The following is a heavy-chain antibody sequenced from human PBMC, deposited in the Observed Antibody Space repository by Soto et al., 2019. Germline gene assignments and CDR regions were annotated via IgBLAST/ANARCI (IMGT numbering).Heavy chain of an antibody. D-gene: IGHD3-16*02. CDR3: AKALGVIFMKRTSNNGMYV. CDR2: ISYDGSNK. Sequence: KRMEWVAVISYDGSNKYYADSVKGRFTISRDNSKNTLYLQMNSLRAEDTAVYYCAKALGVIFMKRTSNNGMYVCGQGDTVPVS. J-gene: IGHJ6*02. V-gene: IGHV3-30*18.